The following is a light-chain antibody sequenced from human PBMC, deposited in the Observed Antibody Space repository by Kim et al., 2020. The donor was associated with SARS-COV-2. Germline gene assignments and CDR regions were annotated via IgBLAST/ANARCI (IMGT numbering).Light chain of an antibody. V-gene: IGKV3-15*01. Sequence: EIVMTQSPASLSVSPGERATLSCRASRSVTDNLAWYQHKPGQAPRLLIYGAFIRATGIPARFSGSGSGTDFTLTISSLQSEDFAVYFCQQYNNWPPFTFGQGTKLEI. CDR1: RSVTDN. CDR3: QQYNNWPPFT. J-gene: IGKJ2*01. CDR2: GAF.